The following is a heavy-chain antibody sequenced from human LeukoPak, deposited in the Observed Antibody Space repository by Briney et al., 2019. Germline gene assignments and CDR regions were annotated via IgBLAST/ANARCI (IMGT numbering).Heavy chain of an antibody. CDR3: AKRSSYYSDSSGYRSEYYFDY. Sequence: GGSLRLSCAASGFTFSGYAMSWVRQAPGKGLEWVSVISGSGGSTYYADSVKGRFTISRDNSKNTLHLQMNSLRAEDTAVYYCAKRSSYYSDSSGYRSEYYFDYWGQGTLVTVSS. D-gene: IGHD3-22*01. CDR1: GFTFSGYA. V-gene: IGHV3-23*01. CDR2: ISGSGGST. J-gene: IGHJ4*02.